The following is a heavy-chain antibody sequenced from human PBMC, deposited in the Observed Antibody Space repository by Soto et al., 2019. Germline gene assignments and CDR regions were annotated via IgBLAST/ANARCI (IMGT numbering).Heavy chain of an antibody. V-gene: IGHV1-69*02. D-gene: IGHD1-26*01. CDR3: AHGRWEKSSAGDRGWFDP. J-gene: IGHJ5*02. CDR2: IIPILGLA. CDR1: GGTFSSYT. Sequence: QVQLVQSGAEVKKPGSSVKVSCKASGGTFSSYTISWVRQAPGQGLEWMGRIIPILGLANYAQKFQVRVTTAAHKSPRTAHTVLRSLRSQDTAAYYCAHGRWEKSSAGDRGWFDPCGQRTLVTVSS.